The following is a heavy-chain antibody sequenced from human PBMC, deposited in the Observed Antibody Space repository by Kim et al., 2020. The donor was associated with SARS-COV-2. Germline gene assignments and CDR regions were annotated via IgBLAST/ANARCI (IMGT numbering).Heavy chain of an antibody. D-gene: IGHD3-22*01. Sequence: GGSLRLSCAASGFTFSSHWMSWVRQAPGKGLEWVANIKQDGSEKYYVDSVKGRFTISRDNAKNSLYLQMNSLRAEDTAVYYCARVAWIVVVTGEDYFDYWGQGTLVTVSS. CDR1: GFTFSSHW. J-gene: IGHJ4*02. CDR2: IKQDGSEK. V-gene: IGHV3-7*03. CDR3: ARVAWIVVVTGEDYFDY.